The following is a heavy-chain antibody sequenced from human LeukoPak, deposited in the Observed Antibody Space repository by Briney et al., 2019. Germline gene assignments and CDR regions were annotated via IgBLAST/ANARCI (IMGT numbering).Heavy chain of an antibody. Sequence: SEPLSLTCTVSGGSISSYYWSWIRKPPGKGLEWIGYIYYSGSTNYNPSHKIRVNISVDTTKNQFSLKLGSDTAADTAVYYCAYACYYSKGEIDFGGQGTVVTVSS. V-gene: IGHV4-59*01. CDR1: GGSISSYY. CDR2: IYYSGST. CDR3: AYACYYSKGEIDF. D-gene: IGHD4-11*01. J-gene: IGHJ4*02.